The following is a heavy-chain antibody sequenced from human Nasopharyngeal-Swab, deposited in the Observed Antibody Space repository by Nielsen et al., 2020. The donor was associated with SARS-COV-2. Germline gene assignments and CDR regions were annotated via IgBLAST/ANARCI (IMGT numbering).Heavy chain of an antibody. J-gene: IGHJ6*02. D-gene: IGHD3-9*01. CDR2: INHSGST. CDR3: ARAPYDVSTALYGGDYYNYYAMDV. V-gene: IGHV4-34*01. CDR1: GGSFSGAY. Sequence: SETLPLTCAVYGGSFSGAYWGWIRQPPGKGPEWIAEINHSGSTKYNPSLKSRVTISVDTSKNQFSLKLSSVTAADTAVYYCARAPYDVSTALYGGDYYNYYAMDVWGQGTTVTVSS.